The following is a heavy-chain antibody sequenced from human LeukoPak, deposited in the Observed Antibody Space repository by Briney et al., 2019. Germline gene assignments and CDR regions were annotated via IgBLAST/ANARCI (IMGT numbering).Heavy chain of an antibody. CDR2: INPNSGGT. J-gene: IGHJ4*02. D-gene: IGHD2-2*01. Sequence: GASVKVSCKASGYTFTGYYMHWVRQAPGQGLEWMGRINPNSGGTNHAQKFQGRVTMTRVTSISTAYMELSRLRSDDTAVYYCARGRRGYCSSTSCSNYWGQGTLVTVSS. CDR3: ARGRRGYCSSTSCSNY. CDR1: GYTFTGYY. V-gene: IGHV1-2*06.